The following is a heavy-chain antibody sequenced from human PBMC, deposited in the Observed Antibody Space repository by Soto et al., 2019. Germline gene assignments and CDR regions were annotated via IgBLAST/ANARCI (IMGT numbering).Heavy chain of an antibody. CDR3: ARAFGSTMPSLF. CDR1: GGYISSYY. D-gene: IGHD2-2*01. Sequence: QVQLQESGPGLVKPSETLSLTCTVSGGYISSYYWTWIRQPPGEGLEWIGYIYYSGSTNYNPSLKSRVTMSIDTSKNQFSLKLSSVTAADTAVYYCARAFGSTMPSLFWGQGTLVTVSS. CDR2: IYYSGST. V-gene: IGHV4-59*01. J-gene: IGHJ4*02.